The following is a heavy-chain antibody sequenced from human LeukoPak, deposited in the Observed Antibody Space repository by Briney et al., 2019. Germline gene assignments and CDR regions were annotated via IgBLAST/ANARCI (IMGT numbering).Heavy chain of an antibody. CDR2: INHSGST. Sequence: PSKTLSLTCAVYGGSFSGYYWSWIRQPPGKGLEWIGEINHSGSTNYNPSLKSRVTISVDTSKNQFSLKLSSVTAADTAVYYCARASLKPDYWGQGTLVTVSS. V-gene: IGHV4-34*01. J-gene: IGHJ4*02. CDR1: GGSFSGYY. CDR3: ARASLKPDY.